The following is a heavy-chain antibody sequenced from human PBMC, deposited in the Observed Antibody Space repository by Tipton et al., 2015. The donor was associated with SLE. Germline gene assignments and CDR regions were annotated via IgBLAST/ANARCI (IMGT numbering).Heavy chain of an antibody. CDR2: INHSGST. CDR3: ARGRVEMATNGGYYFDY. CDR1: GGSFSGYY. V-gene: IGHV4-34*01. Sequence: LRLSCAVYGGSFSGYYWSWIRQPPGKGLEWIGEINHSGSTNYNPSLKSRVTISVDTSKNQFSLKLSSVTAADTAVYYCARGRVEMATNGGYYFDYWGQGTLVTVSS. J-gene: IGHJ4*02. D-gene: IGHD5-24*01.